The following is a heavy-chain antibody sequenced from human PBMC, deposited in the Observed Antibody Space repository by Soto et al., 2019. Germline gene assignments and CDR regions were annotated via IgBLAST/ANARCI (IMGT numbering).Heavy chain of an antibody. Sequence: SQTLSLTCTVSGGSISSYYWSWIRQPPGKGLEWIGYIYYSGSTNYNPSLKSRVTISVDTSKNQFSLKLSSVTAADTAVYYCARRRLRITNYGFDPWGQGTLVTVSS. V-gene: IGHV4-59*08. J-gene: IGHJ5*02. CDR1: GGSISSYY. CDR3: ARRRLRITNYGFDP. CDR2: IYYSGST. D-gene: IGHD1-7*01.